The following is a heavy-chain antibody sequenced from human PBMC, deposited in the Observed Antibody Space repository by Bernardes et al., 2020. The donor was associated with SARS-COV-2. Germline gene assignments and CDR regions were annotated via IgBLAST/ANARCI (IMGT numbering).Heavy chain of an antibody. V-gene: IGHV3-30*03. J-gene: IGHJ6*02. CDR1: GFTFSSYG. CDR2: ISYDGSNK. Sequence: GGSLRLSCAASGFTFSSYGMHWVRQAPGKGLEWVAVISYDGSNKYYADSVKGRFTISRDNSKNTLYLQMNSLRAEDTAVYYCARDPTYYDILTGYSPWVRYYYYGMDVWGQGTTVTVSS. D-gene: IGHD3-9*01. CDR3: ARDPTYYDILTGYSPWVRYYYYGMDV.